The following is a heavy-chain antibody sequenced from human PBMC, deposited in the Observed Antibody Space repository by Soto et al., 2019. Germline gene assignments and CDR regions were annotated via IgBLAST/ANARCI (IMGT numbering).Heavy chain of an antibody. CDR1: GFTFSSYS. D-gene: IGHD2-15*01. V-gene: IGHV3-21*01. J-gene: IGHJ6*02. Sequence: EVQLVESGGGLVKPGGSLRLSCAASGFTFSSYSMNWVRQAPGKGLEWVSSISSSSSYIYYADSVKGRFTISRDNAKNSLYLQMNSLRAEDTAVYYCARDFERYCSGGSCFRYYYRMDVWGQGTTVTVSS. CDR2: ISSSSSYI. CDR3: ARDFERYCSGGSCFRYYYRMDV.